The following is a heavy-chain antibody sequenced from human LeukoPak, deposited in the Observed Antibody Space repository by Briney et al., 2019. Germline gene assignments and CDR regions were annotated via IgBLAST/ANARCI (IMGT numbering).Heavy chain of an antibody. CDR1: GFTFSSYA. CDR2: ISYDGSIK. Sequence: GGSLRLSCAASGFTFSSYAMHWVRQAPGKGLEWVEFISYDGSIKYYADSVKGRFTISRDNSKNTLYLQMNSLRAEDTAVYYCAKVTQRGYYYMDVWGKGTTVTVSS. J-gene: IGHJ6*03. V-gene: IGHV3-30-3*01. CDR3: AKVTQRGYYYMDV. D-gene: IGHD3-16*01.